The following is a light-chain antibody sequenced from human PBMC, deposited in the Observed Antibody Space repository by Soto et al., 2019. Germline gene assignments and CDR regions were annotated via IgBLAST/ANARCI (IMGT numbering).Light chain of an antibody. V-gene: IGKV3-15*01. CDR1: PGVSANN. Sequence: EVVLTQSPGTVSLSPLEIATLSFRASPGVSANNLAWYQHKAGQTPRLLIYGASTRAPGFPARFSGSGSGTDFTLTISSLQSEDFAVYYCQQYNNWPWTFGQGTKVDIK. J-gene: IGKJ1*01. CDR3: QQYNNWPWT. CDR2: GAS.